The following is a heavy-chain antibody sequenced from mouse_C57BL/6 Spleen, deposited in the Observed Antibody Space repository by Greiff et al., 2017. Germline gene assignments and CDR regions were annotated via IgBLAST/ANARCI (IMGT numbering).Heavy chain of an antibody. D-gene: IGHD2-4*01. CDR3: ARGLDYESPYYFDY. V-gene: IGHV1-80*01. Sequence: QVQLQQSGAELVKPGASVKISCKASGYAFSSYWMNWVKQRPGKGLEWIGQIYPGDGDTNYNGKFKGKATLTADKSSSTAYMQLSSLTSEDSAVYFCARGLDYESPYYFDYWGQGTTLTVSS. J-gene: IGHJ2*01. CDR1: GYAFSSYW. CDR2: IYPGDGDT.